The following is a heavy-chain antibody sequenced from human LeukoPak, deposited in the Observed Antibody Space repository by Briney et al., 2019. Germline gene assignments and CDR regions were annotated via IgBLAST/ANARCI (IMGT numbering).Heavy chain of an antibody. CDR2: ISYDRLLGRFK. Sequence: GGSLRLSCAASGFTFRTYNMHWVRQAPGKGLEWVAVISYDRLLGRFKYDADSVKGRFTISRDNSENTLYLQMNSLRVEDTAVYYGGREGEGSSGSGSGMDVWGKGTRSPSPQ. CDR1: GFTFRTYN. J-gene: IGHJ6*04. V-gene: IGHV3-30*04. CDR3: GREGEGSSGSGSGMDV. D-gene: IGHD3-22*01.